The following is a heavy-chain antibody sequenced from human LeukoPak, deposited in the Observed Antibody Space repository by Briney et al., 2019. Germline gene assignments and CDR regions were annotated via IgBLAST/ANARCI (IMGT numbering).Heavy chain of an antibody. D-gene: IGHD4-23*01. J-gene: IGHJ4*02. Sequence: ASVKVSCKASGYTFTNYGISWVRQAPGQGLELVGWISAYNGGTNYAQKFQGIVTLTTDTSTTTAYMELRSLRSDDTAVYYCARAGAAYGGDPTYWGQGTLVTVSS. CDR1: GYTFTNYG. CDR2: ISAYNGGT. V-gene: IGHV1-18*01. CDR3: ARAGAAYGGDPTY.